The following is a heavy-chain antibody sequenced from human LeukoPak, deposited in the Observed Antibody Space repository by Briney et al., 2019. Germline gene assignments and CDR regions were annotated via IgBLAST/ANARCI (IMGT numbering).Heavy chain of an antibody. D-gene: IGHD6-13*01. V-gene: IGHV3-30*03. CDR3: ARVTGYMTEDYFDY. J-gene: IGHJ4*02. Sequence: GGSLRLSCAASGFTFDTYAIHWVRQAPGKGLEWVAVISYDGSTQYYADSVKGRFTISRDNSKNTLYMQMNSLRPEDTDVYYCARVTGYMTEDYFDYWGQGTLITVSS. CDR2: ISYDGSTQ. CDR1: GFTFDTYA.